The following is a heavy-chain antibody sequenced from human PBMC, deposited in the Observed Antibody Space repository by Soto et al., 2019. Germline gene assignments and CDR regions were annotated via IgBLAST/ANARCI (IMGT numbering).Heavy chain of an antibody. CDR1: GGSISSYY. V-gene: IGHV4-59*01. Sequence: QVQLQESGPGLVKPSETLSLTCTVSGGSISSYYWSWIRQPPGKGLEWIGYIYYSGSTNYNPSLKSRGHKSVSTSKKQFSLKLSSVTAADTAVYYCARGRPVWFDPWGQGTLVTVSS. CDR2: IYYSGST. CDR3: ARGRPVWFDP. J-gene: IGHJ5*02.